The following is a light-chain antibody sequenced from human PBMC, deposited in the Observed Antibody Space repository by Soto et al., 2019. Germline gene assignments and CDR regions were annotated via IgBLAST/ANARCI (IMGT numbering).Light chain of an antibody. V-gene: IGLV2-23*02. CDR2: EVS. J-gene: IGLJ3*02. CDR1: ISDVGSFVP. Sequence: QSVLTQPASVSGSLGQSITISCSGSISDVGSFVPVSWYQQHPGKAPRLIVYEVSKLPSGVSNRFSGSKSGNTASLTISGLQADDEADYYCCSYAGSSTSRVFGGGTKLTVL. CDR3: CSYAGSSTSRV.